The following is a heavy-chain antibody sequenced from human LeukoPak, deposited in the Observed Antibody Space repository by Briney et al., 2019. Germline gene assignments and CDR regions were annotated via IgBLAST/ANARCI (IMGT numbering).Heavy chain of an antibody. CDR3: ASGSYGKSVHFDY. CDR1: GGSFSGYY. V-gene: IGHV4-34*01. Sequence: SETLSLTCAVYGGSFSGYYWSWIRQPPGKGLEWIGEINHSGSTNYNPSLTSRVTISVDTSKNQFSLKLSSVTAADTAVYYCASGSYGKSVHFDYWGQGTLVTVSS. D-gene: IGHD5-18*01. J-gene: IGHJ4*02. CDR2: INHSGST.